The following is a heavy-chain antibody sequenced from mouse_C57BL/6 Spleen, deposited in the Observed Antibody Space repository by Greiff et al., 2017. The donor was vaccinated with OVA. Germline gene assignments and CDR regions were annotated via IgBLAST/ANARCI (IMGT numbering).Heavy chain of an antibody. CDR3: VRETTGYFDY. V-gene: IGHV10-3*01. CDR2: IRSKSSNYAT. D-gene: IGHD4-1*02. Sequence: EPGGGLVQPKGSLTLPCAASGFTFNTYAMLWVRQAPGKGLEWVARIRSKSSNYATYYAESVKDRFTNPSDDSQSMLSLQMNNLKTEDTAMYYCVRETTGYFDYWGQGTTLTVSS. CDR1: GFTFNTYA. J-gene: IGHJ2*01.